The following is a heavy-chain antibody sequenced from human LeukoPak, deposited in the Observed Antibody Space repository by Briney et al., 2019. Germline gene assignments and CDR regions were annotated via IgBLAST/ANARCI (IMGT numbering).Heavy chain of an antibody. CDR2: IYSGGST. V-gene: IGHV3-53*04. CDR1: GFTVSSNY. CDR3: ARDRARGYYGSGSYGD. D-gene: IGHD3-10*01. Sequence: GGSLRLSCAASGFTVSSNYMSWVRQAPGKGLEWVSVIYSGGSTYYADSVKGQFTISRHNSKNKLYLQMNSLRAEDTAVYYCARDRARGYYGSGSYGDWGQGTLVTVSS. J-gene: IGHJ4*02.